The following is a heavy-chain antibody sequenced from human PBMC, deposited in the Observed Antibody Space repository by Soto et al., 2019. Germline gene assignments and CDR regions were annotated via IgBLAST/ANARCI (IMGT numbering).Heavy chain of an antibody. CDR2: INPLKGDT. V-gene: IGHV1-18*01. Sequence: QALLEQSGAEVRKPGASVKVSCKASGYSFTSYGISWVRQAPGQGLAWMGWINPLKGDTQQSQKFLGRVIMTTDTSTSTAFLEMKRLTSYDTALYYCAKDSGARTEYFQDWGPGTLITVSS. CDR3: AKDSGARTEYFQD. CDR1: GYSFTSYG. J-gene: IGHJ1*01. D-gene: IGHD4-17*01.